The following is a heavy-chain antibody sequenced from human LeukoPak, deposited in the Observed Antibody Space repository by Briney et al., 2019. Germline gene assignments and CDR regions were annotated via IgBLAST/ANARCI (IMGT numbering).Heavy chain of an antibody. CDR1: GFTFSSYG. CDR3: ARDRGRSSGPEDAFDI. D-gene: IGHD6-19*01. J-gene: IGHJ3*02. V-gene: IGHV3-33*01. CDR2: IWYDGSNK. Sequence: GRSLRLSCAASGFTFSSYGMHWVRQAPGKGLEWVAVIWYDGSNKYYADSVKGRFTISRDNSKNTLYLQMNSLRAEDTAVYYCARDRGRSSGPEDAFDIWGQGTMVTVSS.